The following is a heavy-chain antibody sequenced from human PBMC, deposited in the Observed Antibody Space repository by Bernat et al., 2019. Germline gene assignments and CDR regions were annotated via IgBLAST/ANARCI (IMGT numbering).Heavy chain of an antibody. CDR2: IYSGGST. Sequence: EVQLVESGGGLVQPGGSLRLSCVASGFTVSSNYMSWVRQAPGKGLEWVSVIYSGGSTYYADSVKGRFTISRHNSKNTLYLQMNSLRAEDTAVYYCVVVITPAAFDIWGQGTMVTVSS. V-gene: IGHV3-53*04. D-gene: IGHD3-22*01. CDR3: VVVITPAAFDI. J-gene: IGHJ3*02. CDR1: GFTVSSNY.